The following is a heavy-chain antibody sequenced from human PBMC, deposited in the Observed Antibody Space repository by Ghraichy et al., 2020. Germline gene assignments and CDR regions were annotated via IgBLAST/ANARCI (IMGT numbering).Heavy chain of an antibody. V-gene: IGHV3-23*01. CDR2: INSGGGST. CDR1: AFTFSTYA. D-gene: IGHD2-2*01. J-gene: IGHJ6*03. CDR3: AKGVGLVPYYYYMDV. Sequence: GGSLRLSCAASAFTFSTYAMSWVRQVPGKGLEWVSSINSGGGSTYYADSVKGRFTISRDNSKNTLYLQMNSLRAEDTAVYYCAKGVGLVPYYYYMDVWGRGTTFTVSS.